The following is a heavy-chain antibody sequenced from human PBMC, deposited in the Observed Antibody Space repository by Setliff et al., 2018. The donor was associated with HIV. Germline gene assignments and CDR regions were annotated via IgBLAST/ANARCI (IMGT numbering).Heavy chain of an antibody. Sequence: PGGSLRLSCAGSGFTFSLYSMNWVRQAPGKGLEWVSFISGSGGVTYYADSVKGRFTISRDNSKNTLYLQMNSLRVEDTAVYYCAKTQGSNAFDYWGQGTLVTVSS. CDR1: GFTFSLYS. CDR3: AKTQGSNAFDY. CDR2: ISGSGGVT. V-gene: IGHV3-NL1*01. J-gene: IGHJ4*02. D-gene: IGHD2-8*01.